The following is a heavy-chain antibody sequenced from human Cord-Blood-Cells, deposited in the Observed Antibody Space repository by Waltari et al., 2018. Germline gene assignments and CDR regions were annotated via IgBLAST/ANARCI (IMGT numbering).Heavy chain of an antibody. J-gene: IGHJ4*02. D-gene: IGHD3-3*01. CDR1: GYTFTSYD. Sequence: QVQLVQSGAEVKKPGASVKVSCKASGYTFTSYDINWVRKATGQGLEWMGWMNPNSGNTGYAQKFQGRVTITRNTSISTAYMELSSLRSEDTAVYYCARTPYDFWSGYYYYFDYWGQGTLVTVSS. CDR3: ARTPYDFWSGYYYYFDY. CDR2: MNPNSGNT. V-gene: IGHV1-8*03.